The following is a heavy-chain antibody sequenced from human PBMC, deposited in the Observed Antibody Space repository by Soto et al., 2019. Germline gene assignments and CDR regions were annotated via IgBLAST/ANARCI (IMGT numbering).Heavy chain of an antibody. J-gene: IGHJ3*02. Sequence: SETLSLTCTVSGGSISSYYWSWIRQPPGKGLEWIGYIYYSGSTNYNPSLKSRVTISVDTSKNQFSLKLSSVTAADTAGYYCERDLMITSGRLIITVPGSDIWGQGTMVTVS. CDR3: ERDLMITSGRLIITVPGSDI. CDR1: GGSISSYY. CDR2: IYYSGST. V-gene: IGHV4-59*12. D-gene: IGHD3-16*02.